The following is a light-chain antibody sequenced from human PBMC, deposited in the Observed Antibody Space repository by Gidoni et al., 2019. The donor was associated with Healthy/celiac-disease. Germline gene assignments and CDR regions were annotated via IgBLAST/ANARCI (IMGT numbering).Light chain of an antibody. CDR1: QSVLYSSNNKHY. V-gene: IGKV4-1*01. J-gene: IGKJ2*04. Sequence: DIVMTQSPDSLAVSLGERATINCKSSQSVLYSSNNKHYLAWYQQKPGQPPKLLIYWASTRESGVPDRFSGSGSGTDFTLTISSLQAEDVAVYYCQQYYSTPPWSFXQXTKLEIK. CDR2: WAS. CDR3: QQYYSTPPWS.